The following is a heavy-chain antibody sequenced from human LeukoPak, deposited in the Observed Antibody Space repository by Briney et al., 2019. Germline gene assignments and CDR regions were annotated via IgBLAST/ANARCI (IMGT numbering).Heavy chain of an antibody. CDR1: GYSFTGYY. V-gene: IGHV1-2*02. Sequence: ASVKVSCKASGYSFTGYYMHWVRPAPGQGLEWMAWLNFYSGGTKYAQKFQSRVTMTRETSISTVYMELSSLTSGDTAVYYWARGDFYFGMDVWGQGTTVTVSS. CDR3: ARGDFYFGMDV. CDR2: LNFYSGGT. J-gene: IGHJ6*02.